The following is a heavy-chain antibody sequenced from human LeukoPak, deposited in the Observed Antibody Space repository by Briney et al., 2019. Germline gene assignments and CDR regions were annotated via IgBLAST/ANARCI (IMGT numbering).Heavy chain of an antibody. CDR1: GGSFSGYY. J-gene: IGHJ4*02. V-gene: IGHV4-34*01. CDR3: ASRPAVGGVIPFDY. Sequence: SETLSLTCAVYGGSFSGYYRSWIRQPPGKGLEWIGEINHSGSTNYNPSLKSRVTISVDTSKNQFSLKLSSVTAADTAVYYCASRPAVGGVIPFDYWGQGTLVTVSS. D-gene: IGHD3-16*02. CDR2: INHSGST.